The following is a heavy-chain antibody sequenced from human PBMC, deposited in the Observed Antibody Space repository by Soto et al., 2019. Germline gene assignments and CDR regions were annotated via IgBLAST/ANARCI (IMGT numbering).Heavy chain of an antibody. CDR2: IGSKGGPYAT. V-gene: IGHV3-73*02. CDR3: SRDDSDWFFN. D-gene: IGHD3-9*01. Sequence: EVQLVESGGDLVQPGGSLKLSCAASGFTFVPSALQWVRQASGKGREWLGRIGSKGGPYATTYAASVKGRLTISRDDSKKTAYLQMNSLESEDTAVYYCSRDDSDWFFNWGRGTLVTVSS. J-gene: IGHJ4*02. CDR1: GFTFVPSA.